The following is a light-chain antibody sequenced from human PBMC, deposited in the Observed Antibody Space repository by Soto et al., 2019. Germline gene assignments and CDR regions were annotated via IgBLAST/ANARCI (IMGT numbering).Light chain of an antibody. J-gene: IGKJ5*01. V-gene: IGKV3-15*01. CDR3: QQYHNWPIT. Sequence: VMSQSRAAVSVCQETSATLSCKPSQRVSSNLAWHQQKPGQAPRILMYDASTRATGISARFSRSGSGTEFTLTISSLQSEDFAVYYCQQYHNWPITFGQGTRL. CDR1: QRVSSN. CDR2: DAS.